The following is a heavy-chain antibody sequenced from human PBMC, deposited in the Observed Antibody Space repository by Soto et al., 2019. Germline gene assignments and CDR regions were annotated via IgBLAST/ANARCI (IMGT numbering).Heavy chain of an antibody. CDR3: AREGYYGSGSYKNYDY. V-gene: IGHV1-18*01. CDR2: ISAYNGNT. D-gene: IGHD3-10*01. J-gene: IGHJ4*02. CDR1: GYTFTSYG. Sequence: ASVKVSCKASGYTFTSYGISWVRQAPGQGLEWMGWISAYNGNTNYAQKLQGRVTMTTDTSTSTAYMELRSLRSDDTAVYYCAREGYYGSGSYKNYDYWGQGTLVTVSS.